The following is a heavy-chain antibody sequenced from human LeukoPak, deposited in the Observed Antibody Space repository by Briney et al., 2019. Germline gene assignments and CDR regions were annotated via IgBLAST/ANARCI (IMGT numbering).Heavy chain of an antibody. CDR2: IYSGGST. V-gene: IGHV3-53*01. D-gene: IGHD5-12*01. CDR1: GFTVSSNY. Sequence: GGSLRLSCAASGFTVSSNYMSWVRQAPGKGLEWVSVIYSGGSTYYADSVKGRFTISRDNSKNTLYLQMNSLRAEDTAVYYCAKSVPYSGYDCWGQGTMVTVSS. CDR3: AKSVPYSGYDC. J-gene: IGHJ3*01.